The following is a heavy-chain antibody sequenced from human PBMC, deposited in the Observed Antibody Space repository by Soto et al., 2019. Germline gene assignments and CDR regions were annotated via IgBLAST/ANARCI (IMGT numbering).Heavy chain of an antibody. CDR2: ISGSGGST. V-gene: IGHV3-23*01. Sequence: WVSLRLSCAASGFTFSSYAMSWVRQAPGKGLEWVSAISGSGGSTYYADSVKGRFTISRDNSKNTLYLQMNSLRAEDTAVYYCAKGPRIAVAARFDYWGQGTLVTVSP. J-gene: IGHJ4*02. D-gene: IGHD6-19*01. CDR1: GFTFSSYA. CDR3: AKGPRIAVAARFDY.